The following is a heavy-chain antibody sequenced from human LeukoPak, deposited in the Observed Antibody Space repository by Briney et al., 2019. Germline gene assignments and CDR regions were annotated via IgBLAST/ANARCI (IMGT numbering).Heavy chain of an antibody. V-gene: IGHV4-4*07. CDR1: GGSHNSYY. CDR2: IYTSGST. D-gene: IGHD6-19*01. Sequence: SETLSLTCTVSGGSHNSYYWSGIPQPAGKGLEWIGRIYTSGSTNYNPSLKSRVTMSVDTSKNQFSLKLSSVTAADTAVYYCARSSGWYNFDYWGQGTLVTVSS. J-gene: IGHJ4*02. CDR3: ARSSGWYNFDY.